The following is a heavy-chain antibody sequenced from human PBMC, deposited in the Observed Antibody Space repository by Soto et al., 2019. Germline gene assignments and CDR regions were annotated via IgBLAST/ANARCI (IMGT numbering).Heavy chain of an antibody. CDR3: AREGGYSYGNWFDP. D-gene: IGHD5-18*01. CDR2: IYYSGST. CDR1: GGSISSYY. Sequence: QVQLQESGPGLVKPSETLSLTCTVSGGSISSYYWSWIRQPPGKGLEWIGYIYYSGSTNYNPSLKSRVTISVDTSKNQFSLQLSSVTAADTAVYYCAREGGYSYGNWFDPWGQGTLVTVSS. J-gene: IGHJ5*02. V-gene: IGHV4-59*01.